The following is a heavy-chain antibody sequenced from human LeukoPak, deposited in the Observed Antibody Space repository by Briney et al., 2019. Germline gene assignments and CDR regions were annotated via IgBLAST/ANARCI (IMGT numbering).Heavy chain of an antibody. D-gene: IGHD2-2*01. CDR3: ARDVGRQDCTTTSCYGN. V-gene: IGHV3-48*03. J-gene: IGHJ4*02. Sequence: PGGSLRLSCAASGFTFSSYEMNWVRQAPGKGLQWVSYISTSGSTIHYADSVKGRFTISRDNAKNSLYLQMNSLRAEDTAVYYCARDVGRQDCTTTSCYGNWGQGTLVTVSS. CDR1: GFTFSSYE. CDR2: ISTSGSTI.